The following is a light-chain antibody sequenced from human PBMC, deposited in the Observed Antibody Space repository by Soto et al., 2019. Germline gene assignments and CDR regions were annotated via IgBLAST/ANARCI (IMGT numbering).Light chain of an antibody. CDR2: RDG. J-gene: IGLJ3*02. CDR3: AVWDASLTGWV. CDR1: SSNIGSHY. Sequence: QSALTQPPSASGTPGQSLTISCAGSSSNIGSHYVYWYQHLPGTAPKLLIFRDGQRPSGVPDRFFGSKSGTSASLAISGLRSEDEAHYYCAVWDASLTGWVFGGGTKLTV. V-gene: IGLV1-47*01.